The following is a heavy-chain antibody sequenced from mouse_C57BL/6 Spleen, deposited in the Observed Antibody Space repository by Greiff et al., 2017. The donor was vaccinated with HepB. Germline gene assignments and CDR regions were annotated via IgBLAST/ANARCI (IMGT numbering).Heavy chain of an antibody. Sequence: VQLQQSGAELVMPGASVKLSCKASGYTFTSYWMHWVKQRPGQGLEWIGEMDPSDSYTNYNQKFKGKSTLTVDKSSSTAYMQLSSLTSEDSAVYYCARSGPWFAYWGQGTLVTVSA. CDR1: GYTFTSYW. CDR3: ARSGPWFAY. CDR2: MDPSDSYT. V-gene: IGHV1-69*01. J-gene: IGHJ3*01.